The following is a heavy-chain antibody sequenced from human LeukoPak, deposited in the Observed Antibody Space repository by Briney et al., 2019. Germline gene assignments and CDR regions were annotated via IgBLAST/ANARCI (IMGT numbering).Heavy chain of an antibody. CDR1: GYTFTSNH. Sequence: SVKVSCKASGYTFTSNHIHCVRQAPGQGLEWTGVINPSGDSTSYAQKFQGRVTMTRDTSTSTVYMELSSLRSEDTAIYYCAKLAASETGEGSWGQGTLVTVSS. J-gene: IGHJ5*02. V-gene: IGHV1-46*01. D-gene: IGHD6-13*01. CDR3: AKLAASETGEGS. CDR2: INPSGDST.